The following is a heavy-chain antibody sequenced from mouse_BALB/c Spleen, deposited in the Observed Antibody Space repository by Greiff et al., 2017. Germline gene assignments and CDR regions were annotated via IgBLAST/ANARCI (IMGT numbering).Heavy chain of an antibody. V-gene: IGHV7-3*02. CDR1: GFTFTDYY. Sequence: DVMLVESGGGFVQPGGSLRLSCATSGFTFTDYYMSWVRQPPGKALEWLGFIRNKANGYTTEYSASVKGRFTISRDNSQSILYLQMNTLRAEDSATYYCARADTTVVAPYFDYWGQGTTLTVSS. J-gene: IGHJ2*01. CDR2: IRNKANGYTT. D-gene: IGHD1-1*01. CDR3: ARADTTVVAPYFDY.